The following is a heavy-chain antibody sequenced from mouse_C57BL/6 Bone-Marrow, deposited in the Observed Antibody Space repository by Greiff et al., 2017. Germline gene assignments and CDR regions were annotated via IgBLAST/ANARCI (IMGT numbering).Heavy chain of an antibody. CDR2: IRNKANGYTT. CDR1: GFTFTDYY. CDR3: ARGYYYFDY. V-gene: IGHV7-3*01. D-gene: IGHD2-3*01. Sequence: EVMLVESGGGLVQPGGSLSLSCAASGFTFTDYYMSWVRQPPGKALEWLGFIRNKANGYTTEYSASVKGRFTISRDNSQSILYLQMNALRAEDSATYYCARGYYYFDYWGQGTTLTVSS. J-gene: IGHJ2*01.